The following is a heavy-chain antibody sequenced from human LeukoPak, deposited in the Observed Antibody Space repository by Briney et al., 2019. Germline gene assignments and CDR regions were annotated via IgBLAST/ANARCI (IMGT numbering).Heavy chain of an antibody. D-gene: IGHD2-15*01. J-gene: IGHJ3*01. CDR3: ARERMVERTFDV. CDR1: GFTFSSYT. CDR2: ISGSTGPI. V-gene: IGHV3-48*02. Sequence: PGGSLRLSCAASGFTFSSYTMNWVRQSPGKGLEWVSFISGSTGPIHYADSVKGRFTISRDNAKNSLYLQMNSLRDEDTAVCYCARERMVERTFDVWGQGTMVTVSS.